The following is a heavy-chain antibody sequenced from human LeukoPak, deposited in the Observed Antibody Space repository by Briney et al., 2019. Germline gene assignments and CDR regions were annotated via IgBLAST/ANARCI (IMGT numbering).Heavy chain of an antibody. J-gene: IGHJ4*02. CDR2: IWYDGNKK. V-gene: IGHV3-33*08. Sequence: PGRSLRLSCAASGFTFSGCAMHWVRQAPGKGLKWVAVIWYDGNKKYYTDAVKGRYTISRDTAKNTIYLQMDSLRVEDTAVYYCVRGVPPGGGDYFDHWGQGTLVTVSS. CDR3: VRGVPPGGGDYFDH. CDR1: GFTFSGCA. D-gene: IGHD3-16*01.